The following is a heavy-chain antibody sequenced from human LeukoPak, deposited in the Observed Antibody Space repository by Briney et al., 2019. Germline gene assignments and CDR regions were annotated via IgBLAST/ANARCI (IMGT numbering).Heavy chain of an antibody. J-gene: IGHJ4*02. D-gene: IGHD2-21*02. Sequence: ASVKVSCKASGYTFTIYGISWVRQAPGQGLEWMGWISAYNGSTNYAQKLQGRVTMTTDTSTSTAYMELRSLRSDDTAVYYCARIVDAYCGGDCYSTFDYWGQGTLVTVSS. CDR2: ISAYNGST. CDR1: GYTFTIYG. V-gene: IGHV1-18*01. CDR3: ARIVDAYCGGDCYSTFDY.